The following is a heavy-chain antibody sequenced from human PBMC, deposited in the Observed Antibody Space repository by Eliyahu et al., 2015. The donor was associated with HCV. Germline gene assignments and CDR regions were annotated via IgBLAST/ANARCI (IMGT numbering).Heavy chain of an antibody. D-gene: IGHD1-1*01. V-gene: IGHV4-38-2*02. CDR2: IFHTGTT. J-gene: IGHJ3*02. CDR1: GYSISRGYY. Sequence: QVQLQESGPGLVKPSETLSLTCTVSGYSISRGYYYWGWVRQPPGRGLEWLGSIFHTGTTYYNPSLKSRITISVDTSKNHFSLRLSSVTAADTAVYHCGRHVNFGYNDGFDIWGQGTAVTVSS. CDR3: GRHVNFGYNDGFDI.